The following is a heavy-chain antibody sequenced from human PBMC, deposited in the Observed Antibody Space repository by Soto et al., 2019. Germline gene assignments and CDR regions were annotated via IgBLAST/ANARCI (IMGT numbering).Heavy chain of an antibody. CDR1: GYSFTRYW. CDR2: IYPGDSDT. V-gene: IGHV5-51*01. D-gene: IGHD3-3*01. Sequence: GESLKISCKGSGYSFTRYWIGWVRQMPGKGLEWMGIIYPGDSDTRYSPSFQGQVTISADKSISTAYLQWSSLKASDTAMYYCARHVHVFWSYDNYCYEMDLPSQWPTVPISS. J-gene: IGHJ6*02. CDR3: ARHVHVFWSYDNYCYEMDL.